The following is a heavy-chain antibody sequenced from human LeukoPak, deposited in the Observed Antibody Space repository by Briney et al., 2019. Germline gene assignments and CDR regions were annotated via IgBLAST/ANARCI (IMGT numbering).Heavy chain of an antibody. D-gene: IGHD6-19*01. Sequence: GGSLRLSCAASGFTFSDYYMSWIRQAPGKGLEWVSYIRSSSSTISYADSVKGRFTISRDNAKNSLYLQMNSLRAEDTAVYYCARGNSGWSYIDYWGQGTLVTVSS. CDR1: GFTFSDYY. J-gene: IGHJ4*02. CDR2: IRSSSSTI. V-gene: IGHV3-11*01. CDR3: ARGNSGWSYIDY.